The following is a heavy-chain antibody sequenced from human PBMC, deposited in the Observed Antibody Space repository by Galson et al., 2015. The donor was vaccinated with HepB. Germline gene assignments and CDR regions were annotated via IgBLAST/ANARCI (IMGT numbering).Heavy chain of an antibody. J-gene: IGHJ3*02. Sequence: LRLSCAASGFTVSSNYMSWVRQAPGKGLEWVSVIYSGGSTYYADSVKGRFTISRDNSKNTLYLQMNSLRAEDTAVYYCARDLTDAFDIWGQGTMVTVSS. CDR2: IYSGGST. CDR3: ARDLTDAFDI. CDR1: GFTVSSNY. V-gene: IGHV3-66*01.